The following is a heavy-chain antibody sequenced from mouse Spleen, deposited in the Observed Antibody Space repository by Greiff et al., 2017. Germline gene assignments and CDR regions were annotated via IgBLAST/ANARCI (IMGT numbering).Heavy chain of an antibody. CDR1: GYTFTSYW. D-gene: IGHD1-1*01. V-gene: IGHV1-69*01. J-gene: IGHJ4*01. Sequence: QVQLQQPGAELVMPGASVKLSCKASGYTFTSYWMHWVKQRPGQGLEWIGEIDPSDSYTNYNQKFKGKATLTVDKSSSTAYMQLSSLTSEDSAVYYCARIVYYGSNAMDYWGQGTSVTVSS. CDR3: ARIVYYGSNAMDY. CDR2: IDPSDSYT.